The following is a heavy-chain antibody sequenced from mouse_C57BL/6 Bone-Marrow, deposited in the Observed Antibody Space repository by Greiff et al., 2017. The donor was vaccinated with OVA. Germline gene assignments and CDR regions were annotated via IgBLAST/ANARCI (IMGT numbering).Heavy chain of an antibody. CDR3: ARSGTTVALRY. V-gene: IGHV1-81*01. J-gene: IGHJ3*01. CDR1: GYTFTSYG. D-gene: IGHD1-1*01. Sequence: VKLQESGAELARPGASVKLSCKASGYTFTSYGISWVKQRTGQGLEWIGEIYPRSGNTYYNEKFKGKATLTADKSSSTAYLELRSLTSEDSAVYFCARSGTTVALRYWGQGTLVTVSA. CDR2: IYPRSGNT.